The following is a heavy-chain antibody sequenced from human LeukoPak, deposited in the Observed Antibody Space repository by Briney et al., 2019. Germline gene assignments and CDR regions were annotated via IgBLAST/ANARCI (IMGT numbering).Heavy chain of an antibody. Sequence: SETLSLTCTVSGGSISSSSYYWGWIRQPPGKGLEWIGSIYYSGSTYYNPSLKSRVTISVDTSKNQSALKLSSVTAADTAVYYCARRLHGFPFDYWGQGTLVTVSS. CDR3: ARRLHGFPFDY. V-gene: IGHV4-39*01. CDR2: IYYSGST. J-gene: IGHJ4*02. CDR1: GGSISSSSYY. D-gene: IGHD5-24*01.